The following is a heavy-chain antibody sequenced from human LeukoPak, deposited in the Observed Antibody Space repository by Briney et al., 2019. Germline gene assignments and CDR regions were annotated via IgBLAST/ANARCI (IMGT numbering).Heavy chain of an antibody. CDR2: IYYSGST. CDR1: GGSMSSYY. CDR3: ARGARAGYNLDPFDC. J-gene: IGHJ4*02. V-gene: IGHV4-59*08. D-gene: IGHD5-24*01. Sequence: SETLSLTCSVWGGSMSSYYWSWIRQPPGKGLEWIGYIYYSGSTKYNPSLKSRVTISVDTSKNQFSLKLSSVTAADTAVYYCARGARAGYNLDPFDCWGQGTLVTVSS.